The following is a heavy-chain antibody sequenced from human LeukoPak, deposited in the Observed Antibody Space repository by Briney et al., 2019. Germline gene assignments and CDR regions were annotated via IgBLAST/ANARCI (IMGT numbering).Heavy chain of an antibody. Sequence: PSETLSLTCVVSGYSISSGYFWDWIRQPPGNGLEWIGSIYHRGATYYNPSLKSRVTISLDTSKNQFSLNLSSVTAADTAVYYCARAGSGYPDYWGQGTLVTVSS. J-gene: IGHJ4*02. D-gene: IGHD3-22*01. CDR1: GYSISSGYF. V-gene: IGHV4-38-2*01. CDR3: ARAGSGYPDY. CDR2: IYHRGAT.